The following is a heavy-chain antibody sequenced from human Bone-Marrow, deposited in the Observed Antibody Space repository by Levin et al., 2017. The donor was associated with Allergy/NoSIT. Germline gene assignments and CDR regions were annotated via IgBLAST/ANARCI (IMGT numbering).Heavy chain of an antibody. V-gene: IGHV1-69*13. CDR1: GGAFSDYG. CDR3: AAGPGWRQLEYFPF. D-gene: IGHD2/OR15-2a*01. CDR2: IISIFGRL. J-gene: IGHJ4*02. Sequence: GASVKVSCKASGGAFSDYGITWVRQAPGHGLEWVGSIISIFGRLNYAQKFQGRVTISADDSTTTVYMEFSTLRSEDTAIYYCAAGPGWRQLEYFPFWGQGTLVSVSS.